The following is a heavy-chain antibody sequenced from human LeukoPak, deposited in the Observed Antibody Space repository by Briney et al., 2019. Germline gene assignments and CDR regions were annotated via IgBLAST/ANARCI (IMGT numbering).Heavy chain of an antibody. D-gene: IGHD6-13*01. J-gene: IGHJ5*02. CDR1: GGSISSSSYY. V-gene: IGHV4-39*01. CDR2: IYYSGTT. CDR3: ATPSSYWFDP. Sequence: KPSETLSLTCTVSGGSISSSSYYWGWIRQPPGKGLEWIGNIYYSGTTYYNPSLKSRVTISVATSKNQFSLKLSSVTAADTAVYDCATPSSYWFDPWGQGTLVTVSS.